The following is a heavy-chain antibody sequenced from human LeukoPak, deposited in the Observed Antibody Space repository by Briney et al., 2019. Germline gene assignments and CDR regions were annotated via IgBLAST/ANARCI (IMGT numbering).Heavy chain of an antibody. V-gene: IGHV4-4*07. CDR1: GDSISSYS. CDR3: ARGVDTAMVSGGYNWFEP. J-gene: IGHJ5*02. Sequence: PSETLSLTCSVSGDSISSYSWNWIRQSAGKGLEWIGRIYTSGSTNYNPSLESRVTISLDTSKKQFSLILTSVTAADTAVYYCARGVDTAMVSGGYNWFEPWGQGIEVLGSS. D-gene: IGHD5-18*01. CDR2: IYTSGST.